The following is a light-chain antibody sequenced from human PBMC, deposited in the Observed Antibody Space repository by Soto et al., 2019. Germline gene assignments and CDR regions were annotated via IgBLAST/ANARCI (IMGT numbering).Light chain of an antibody. CDR1: SSDVGGFDY. J-gene: IGLJ3*02. V-gene: IGLV2-11*01. Sequence: QSVLTQPPSVSGAPGQRVTISCTGTSSDVGGFDYVSWYQQLPGEAPRLIIYDVTKRPSGVPDRFSGSKSGNTASLTISGLQDEDEADYYCCSYAGSNTSVFGGGTKLTVL. CDR3: CSYAGSNTSV. CDR2: DVT.